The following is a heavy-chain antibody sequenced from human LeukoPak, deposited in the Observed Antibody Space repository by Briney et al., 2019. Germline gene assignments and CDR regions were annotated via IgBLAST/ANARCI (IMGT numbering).Heavy chain of an antibody. CDR3: VRGYSSGYYFDF. D-gene: IGHD3-22*01. J-gene: IGHJ4*02. V-gene: IGHV3-20*04. CDR1: GFTFDDYG. CDR2: INWNGGVI. Sequence: SGGSLRLSCAASGFTFDDYGMSWVRHAPGKGLEWVSGINWNGGVIIYADSVKGRFTISRDNAKNSLYLQMNSLRAEDMALYYCVRGYSSGYYFDFWGQGTLVTVSS.